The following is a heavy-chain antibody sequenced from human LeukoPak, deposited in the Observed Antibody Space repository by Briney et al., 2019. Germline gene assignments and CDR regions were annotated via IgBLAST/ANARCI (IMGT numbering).Heavy chain of an antibody. J-gene: IGHJ5*02. D-gene: IGHD1-26*01. CDR3: ARVVGGARRDNWFDP. CDR2: ISSSGSTI. Sequence: PGGSLRLSCAASGFTFSDYYMSWIRQAPGKGLGWVSYISSSGSTIYYAVSVKGRFTISRDNAKNSLYLQMNSLRAEDTAVYYCARVVGGARRDNWFDPWGQGTLVTVSS. V-gene: IGHV3-11*01. CDR1: GFTFSDYY.